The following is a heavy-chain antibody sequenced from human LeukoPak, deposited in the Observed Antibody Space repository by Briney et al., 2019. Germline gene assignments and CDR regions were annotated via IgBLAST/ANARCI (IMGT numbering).Heavy chain of an antibody. D-gene: IGHD4-17*01. J-gene: IGHJ3*02. V-gene: IGHV4-31*03. CDR3: ARVSPTVTHLRGAFVS. Sequence: SQTLSLTCTVSGGPISSGDYYWSWIRQHPGKGLEWIGYIYYSGSTYYNPSLKSRVTISVDTFKNQFSLKLRSVTAADTAVYYCARVSPTVTHLRGAFVSWGQGTMVTVSS. CDR2: IYYSGST. CDR1: GGPISSGDYY.